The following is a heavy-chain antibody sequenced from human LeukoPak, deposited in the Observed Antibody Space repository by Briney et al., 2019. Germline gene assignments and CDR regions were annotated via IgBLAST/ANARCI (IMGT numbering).Heavy chain of an antibody. CDR2: INPSGGST. V-gene: IGHV1-46*01. J-gene: IGHJ4*02. Sequence: GASVKVSCKASGYTFTSYYMHWMRQAPGQGLEWMGIINPSGGSTSYAQKFQGRVTMTRDMSTSTVYMELSSLRSEDTAVYYCTRGDIVVVPPHYWGQGTLVTVSS. D-gene: IGHD2-2*01. CDR3: TRGDIVVVPPHY. CDR1: GYTFTSYY.